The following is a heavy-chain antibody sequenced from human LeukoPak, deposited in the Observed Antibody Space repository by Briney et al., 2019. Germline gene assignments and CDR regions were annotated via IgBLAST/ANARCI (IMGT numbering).Heavy chain of an antibody. J-gene: IGHJ3*02. CDR3: ARRSSRGLYDAFDI. CDR2: MYYDDSDT. Sequence: GESLKLSCKGSGYTFTSYWIPWVRQMPGKGLEWVAFMYYDDSDTSYTPSVQGRVTISADKSISTAYLQWSSLKASDTAMYYCARRSSRGLYDAFDIWGQGTMVTVYS. CDR1: GYTFTSYW. D-gene: IGHD6-13*01. V-gene: IGHV5-51*01.